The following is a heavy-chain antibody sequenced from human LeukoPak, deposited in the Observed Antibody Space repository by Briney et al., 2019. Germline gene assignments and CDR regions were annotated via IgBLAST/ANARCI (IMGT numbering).Heavy chain of an antibody. D-gene: IGHD2-15*01. V-gene: IGHV5-51*01. CDR1: GYSFTSYW. CDR2: IYPGDSDT. J-gene: IGHJ4*02. CDR3: ARGTITGYCSGGSCHVPFDY. Sequence: GESLKISCKGSGYSFTSYWIAWVRQMPGKGLEWMGIIYPGDSDTRYSPSFQGQVTISADKSISTAYLQWSSLKASDTAMYYCARGTITGYCSGGSCHVPFDYWGQGTLVTVSS.